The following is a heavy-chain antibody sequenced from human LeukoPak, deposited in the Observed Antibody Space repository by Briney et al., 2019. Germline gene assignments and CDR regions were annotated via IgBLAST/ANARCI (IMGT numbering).Heavy chain of an antibody. CDR1: GFTFSSYS. Sequence: GGSLRLSCAASGFTFSSYSMHWVRQAPGKGLEWVSSISSSSSYIYYADSVKGRFTISRDNAKNSLYLQMNSLRAEDTAVYYCARDPATVTTVFDYWGQGTLVTVSS. V-gene: IGHV3-21*01. J-gene: IGHJ4*02. D-gene: IGHD4-17*01. CDR2: ISSSSSYI. CDR3: ARDPATVTTVFDY.